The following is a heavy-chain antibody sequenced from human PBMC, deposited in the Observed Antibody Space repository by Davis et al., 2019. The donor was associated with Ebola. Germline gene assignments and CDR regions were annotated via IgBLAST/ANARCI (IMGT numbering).Heavy chain of an antibody. CDR1: GGSIFTSNW. J-gene: IGHJ4*02. Sequence: GSLRLSCDVSGGSIFTSNWWSWVRQSPGRAPEWIGEIYHGGGTNYNPSLKSRVTMSVDKSKNQFSLTLSSVTAADAATYFCSGDLLDVTQLFYWGQGISVTVSS. CDR2: IYHGGGT. CDR3: SGDLLDVTQLFY. V-gene: IGHV4-4*01. D-gene: IGHD1-26*01.